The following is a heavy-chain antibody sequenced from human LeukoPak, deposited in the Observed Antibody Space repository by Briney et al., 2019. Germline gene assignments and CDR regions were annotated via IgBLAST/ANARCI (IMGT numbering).Heavy chain of an antibody. V-gene: IGHV3-23*01. D-gene: IGHD3-9*01. CDR2: ISGSDST. Sequence: RGSLRLSCAASGFTFSSFAMSWVRQAPGKGLEWVSAISGSDSTYYADSVKGRFTISRDNSKNTLYLQMNSLRAEDTAIYYRAKGVRFLDWWILDYWGQGSLVTVSS. J-gene: IGHJ4*02. CDR3: AKGVRFLDWWILDY. CDR1: GFTFSSFA.